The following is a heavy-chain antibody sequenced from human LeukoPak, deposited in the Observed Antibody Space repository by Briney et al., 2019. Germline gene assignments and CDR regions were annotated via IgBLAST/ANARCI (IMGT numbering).Heavy chain of an antibody. V-gene: IGHV4-39*07. D-gene: IGHD5-18*01. Sequence: SETLSLTCTVSGGSFGSSPYYWGWIRQPPGKGLEYIGIISYSGRTYYSPSLKSRVTISVDTSKNQFSLKLSSVTAADTAVYYCACSGYSYGFFDYWGQGTLVTVSS. CDR2: ISYSGRT. CDR1: GGSFGSSPYY. J-gene: IGHJ4*02. CDR3: ACSGYSYGFFDY.